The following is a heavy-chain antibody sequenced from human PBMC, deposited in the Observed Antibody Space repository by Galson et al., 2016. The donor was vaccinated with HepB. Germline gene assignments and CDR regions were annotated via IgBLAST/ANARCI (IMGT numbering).Heavy chain of an antibody. D-gene: IGHD3-9*01. CDR2: ISWNSDSI. J-gene: IGHJ4*02. CDR3: AKGRRYFDWLLGFDY. V-gene: IGHV3-9*01. Sequence: SLRLSCAVSGFTFEDYAMHWVRQVPRKGLEWISGISWNSDSINYAISVKGRFTISRDNAKNSLYLQMNSLRAEDTALYYCAKGRRYFDWLLGFDYWGQGILVTVSS. CDR1: GFTFEDYA.